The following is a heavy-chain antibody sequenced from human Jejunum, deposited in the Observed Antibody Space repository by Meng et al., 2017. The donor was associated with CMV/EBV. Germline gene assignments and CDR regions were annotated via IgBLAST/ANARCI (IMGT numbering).Heavy chain of an antibody. CDR1: YTVTGYY. Sequence: YTVTGYYMHGVRQAPGQGLEWMGWINPNSGGTNYAQKFQGRVTMTRDTSISTAYMELSRLRSDDTAVYYCARGPNWNWDYYYGMDVWGQGTTVTVSS. V-gene: IGHV1-2*02. D-gene: IGHD1-7*01. CDR3: ARGPNWNWDYYYGMDV. J-gene: IGHJ6*02. CDR2: INPNSGGT.